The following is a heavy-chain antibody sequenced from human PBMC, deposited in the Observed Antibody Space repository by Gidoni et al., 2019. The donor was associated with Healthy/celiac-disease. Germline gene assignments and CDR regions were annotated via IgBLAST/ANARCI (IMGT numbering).Heavy chain of an antibody. V-gene: IGHV4-34*01. Sequence: QVQLQQWGAGLLKPSETLSLTCAVYGGSFRGFYWSWISQPPGKGLEWIGEINHSGSTNYNPSLKSRVTISVDTSKNQFSLKLSSVTAADTAVYYCARLAARSCSYWVVRAFDIWGQGTMVTVSS. CDR3: ARLAARSCSYWVVRAFDI. CDR1: GGSFRGFY. CDR2: INHSGST. J-gene: IGHJ3*02. D-gene: IGHD6-6*01.